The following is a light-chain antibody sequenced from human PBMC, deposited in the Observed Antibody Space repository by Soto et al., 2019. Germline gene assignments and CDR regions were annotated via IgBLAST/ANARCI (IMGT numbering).Light chain of an antibody. J-gene: IGKJ1*01. V-gene: IGKV1-39*01. CDR3: QQGYNTFWT. Sequence: DIQMTQSPSSLSASVGDRGTVTCRTSHIVDTSLNWYQQKPGKAPNLLIYETSTLQSGVPSRFSGSGSGTDFTLTISNLQPEDSATYYCQQGYNTFWTFGRGAKGDIK. CDR1: HIVDTS. CDR2: ETS.